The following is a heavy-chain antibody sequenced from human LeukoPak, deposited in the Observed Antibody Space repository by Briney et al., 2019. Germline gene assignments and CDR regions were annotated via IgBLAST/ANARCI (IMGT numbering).Heavy chain of an antibody. CDR2: ISYSGNSV. Sequence: GGSLRLSCAASGFIFNSYEMNWVRQAPGKGLEWVSFISYSGNSVYYADSVKGRFTISRDNAKNSLYLQMNSLRAEDTAVYYCAPDIVVVEPSGFDIWGQGTMVTVSS. CDR3: APDIVVVEPSGFDI. D-gene: IGHD2-15*01. V-gene: IGHV3-48*03. J-gene: IGHJ3*02. CDR1: GFIFNSYE.